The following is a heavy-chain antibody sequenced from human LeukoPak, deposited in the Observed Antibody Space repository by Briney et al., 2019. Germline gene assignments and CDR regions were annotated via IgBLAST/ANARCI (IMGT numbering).Heavy chain of an antibody. CDR2: INHSGST. J-gene: IGHJ4*02. D-gene: IGHD5-12*01. CDR3: ARGARGYSGYDFDY. CDR1: GGSFSDYY. Sequence: PSETLSLTCAVYGGSFSDYYWSWIRQPPGKGLEWMGEINHSGSTNYNPSLKSRVTISVDTSKNQFSLRLSSVTAADTAVYYCARGARGYSGYDFDYWGQGTLVTVSS. V-gene: IGHV4-34*01.